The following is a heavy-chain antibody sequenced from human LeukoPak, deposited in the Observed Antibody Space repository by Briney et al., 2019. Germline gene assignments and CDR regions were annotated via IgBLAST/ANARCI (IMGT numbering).Heavy chain of an antibody. D-gene: IGHD2-2*01. Sequence: ASVKVSCKASGYTLISYGISWVRQAPGQGLEWMGWISGYNGNTNYAQKFQGRVTMTTDTSTSTAYMELRSLRSDDTAVYYCARASDLSYCTSTTCMDVWGQGTTVTVSS. J-gene: IGHJ6*02. CDR3: ARASDLSYCTSTTCMDV. CDR2: ISGYNGNT. CDR1: GYTLISYG. V-gene: IGHV1-18*01.